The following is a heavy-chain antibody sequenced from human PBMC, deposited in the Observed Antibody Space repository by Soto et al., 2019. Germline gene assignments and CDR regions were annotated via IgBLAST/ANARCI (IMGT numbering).Heavy chain of an antibody. CDR3: ATVRLHMTTSDGFDH. CDR1: GFIFSDYA. J-gene: IGHJ4*02. D-gene: IGHD1-1*01. CDR2: ISYDGNSQ. Sequence: QVQLVESGGGVDQPGRSLTVSCVGSGFIFSDYAFHWVRQPPGKGLEWVAAISYDGNSQYYADSVKGRFTVSRDASRHTIYMQMNSLRLEDTAVYYCATVRLHMTTSDGFDHWGQGTLVTVSS. V-gene: IGHV3-30-3*01.